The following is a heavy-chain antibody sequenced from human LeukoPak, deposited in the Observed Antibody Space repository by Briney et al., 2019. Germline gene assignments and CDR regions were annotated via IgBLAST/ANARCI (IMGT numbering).Heavy chain of an antibody. J-gene: IGHJ6*02. D-gene: IGHD6-19*01. CDR2: IWYDGSNK. V-gene: IGHV3-33*01. CDR3: ARDSTVATYYGVDV. Sequence: GRSLRLSCAASGFTFRSYALHWVRQTPGKGLEWVAIIWYDGSNKYYADSVKGRFTISRDNAKASLYLQMNSLTAEDTAVYYCARDSTVATYYGVDVWGQGTTVTVSS. CDR1: GFTFRSYA.